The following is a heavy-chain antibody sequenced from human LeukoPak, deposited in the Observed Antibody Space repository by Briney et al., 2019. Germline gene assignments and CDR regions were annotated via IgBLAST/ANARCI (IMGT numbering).Heavy chain of an antibody. V-gene: IGHV1-69*05. CDR3: ASELDCSGGSCYGY. J-gene: IGHJ4*02. D-gene: IGHD2-15*01. CDR1: GGTFSSYA. CDR2: IIPIFGTA. Sequence: SVKVSCKASGGTFSSYAISWVRQAPGQGLEWMGGIIPIFGTANYAQKSQGRVTITTDESTSTAYMEPSSLRSEDTAVYYCASELDCSGGSCYGYWGQGTLVTVSS.